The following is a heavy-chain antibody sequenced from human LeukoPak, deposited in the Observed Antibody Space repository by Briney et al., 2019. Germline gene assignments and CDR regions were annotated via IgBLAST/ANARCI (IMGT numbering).Heavy chain of an antibody. CDR2: MNPQSGNT. Sequence: ASVKVSCKSSGYIFTYYEINSLRQATGQGLEWMGWMNPQSGNTGYAQKFRGRVTITRDTSITTAYMELSSLRSEETAVYYCASTPNYSNYVSAYYYYMDVWGKGTTVTVSS. J-gene: IGHJ6*03. CDR1: GYIFTYYE. V-gene: IGHV1-8*03. CDR3: ASTPNYSNYVSAYYYYMDV. D-gene: IGHD4-11*01.